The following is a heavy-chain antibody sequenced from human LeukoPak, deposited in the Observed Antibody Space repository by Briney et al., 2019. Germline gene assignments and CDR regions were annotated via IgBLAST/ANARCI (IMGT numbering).Heavy chain of an antibody. CDR1: GGSINSGSYF. V-gene: IGHV4-61*02. J-gene: IGHJ3*02. D-gene: IGHD3-16*02. CDR2: IYASGSA. CDR3: TRADYVWGSYRHEAFDI. Sequence: SQTLSLTCTVSGGSINSGSYFWSWIRQPAGKGLEWIGRIYASGSANYNPSLETRVTISVDTSKNAFSLKLSSVTAADTAVYYCTRADYVWGSYRHEAFDIWGQGTMVTVSS.